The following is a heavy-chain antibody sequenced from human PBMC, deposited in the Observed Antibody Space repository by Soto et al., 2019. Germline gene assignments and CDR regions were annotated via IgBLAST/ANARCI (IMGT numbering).Heavy chain of an antibody. Sequence: GGSLRLSCAASGFTFSSYCMHWVRQAPGKGLERVTVIWYDGSNKYYADSVKGRFTISRDNSKNTLYLKMNSLRAEDMAVYYCARGGGDSGYDTHFDYWGQGTLVTVSS. D-gene: IGHD5-12*01. CDR3: ARGGGDSGYDTHFDY. CDR2: IWYDGSNK. CDR1: GFTFSSYC. V-gene: IGHV3-33*01. J-gene: IGHJ4*02.